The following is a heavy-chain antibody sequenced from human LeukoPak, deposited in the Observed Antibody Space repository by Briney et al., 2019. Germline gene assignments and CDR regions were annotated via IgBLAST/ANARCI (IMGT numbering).Heavy chain of an antibody. Sequence: PGGSLRLSCASSGFTFGDYGLSWFRQAPGRGLEWVSFIRGKAFGETTEYAASVKGRFTISRDDSKSIAYLQMNSLKTEDTAVYYCTREGPYNSGYDSFDYWGQGTLVTVSS. CDR1: GFTFGDYG. V-gene: IGHV3-49*03. D-gene: IGHD6-19*01. CDR2: IRGKAFGETT. J-gene: IGHJ4*02. CDR3: TREGPYNSGYDSFDY.